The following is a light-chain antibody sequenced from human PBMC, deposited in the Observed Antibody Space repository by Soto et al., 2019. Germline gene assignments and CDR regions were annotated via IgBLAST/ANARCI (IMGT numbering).Light chain of an antibody. V-gene: IGKV1-5*01. J-gene: IGKJ1*01. CDR3: HQYDSYST. CDR1: QSISRV. CDR2: DAS. Sequence: DIQLIQAASIPSTSIGDRVTITCRASQSISRVVAWYQQKPGKAPKLLIYDASSLESGVPARFSGSGSGTEFPLTIRSLQPDDFATYYCHQYDSYSTLGQRTKVDIK.